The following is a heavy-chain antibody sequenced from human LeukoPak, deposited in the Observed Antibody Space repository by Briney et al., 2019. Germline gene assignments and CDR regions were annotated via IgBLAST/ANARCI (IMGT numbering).Heavy chain of an antibody. V-gene: IGHV4-59*01. Sequence: PSGTLSLTCSVFADSMNNYYWNWIRQPPGKGLEWIGYIYYSGSTKYNPSLKSRVTMSIDTSKNQFSLNLKSVTAADTAVYYCALDSSGWSDDSFDIWGHGTMVTVSS. CDR3: ALDSSGWSDDSFDI. J-gene: IGHJ3*02. D-gene: IGHD6-13*01. CDR2: IYYSGST. CDR1: ADSMNNYY.